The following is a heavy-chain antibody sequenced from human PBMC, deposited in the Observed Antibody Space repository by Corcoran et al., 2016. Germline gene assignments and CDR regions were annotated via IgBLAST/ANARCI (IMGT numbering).Heavy chain of an antibody. D-gene: IGHD3-3*01. CDR2: IYYSGST. Sequence: QVQLQESGPGLVKPSETLSLTCTVSGGSISSYYWSWIRQPPGKGLEWIGYIYYSGSTNYNPSLKSRVTISVDTSKNQFSLKLSSVTAADTAVYYCARDLRLRYDFWSGYYEHWFDPWGQGTLVTVSS. CDR1: GGSISSYY. V-gene: IGHV4-59*01. CDR3: ARDLRLRYDFWSGYYEHWFDP. J-gene: IGHJ5*02.